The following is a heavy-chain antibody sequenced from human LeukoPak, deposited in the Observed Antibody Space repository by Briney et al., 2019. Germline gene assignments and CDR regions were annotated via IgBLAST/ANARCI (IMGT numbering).Heavy chain of an antibody. CDR2: INPNSGGT. CDR1: GYTFTGYY. V-gene: IGHV1-2*04. CDR3: ARGERDYGGNSPYYYGMDV. Sequence: ASVKVSCKASGYTFTGYYMHWVRQAPGQGLEWMGWINPNSGGTNYAQKFQGWVTMTRDTSISTAYMELSSLRSEDTAVYYCARGERDYGGNSPYYYGMDVWGQGTTVTVSS. J-gene: IGHJ6*02. D-gene: IGHD4-23*01.